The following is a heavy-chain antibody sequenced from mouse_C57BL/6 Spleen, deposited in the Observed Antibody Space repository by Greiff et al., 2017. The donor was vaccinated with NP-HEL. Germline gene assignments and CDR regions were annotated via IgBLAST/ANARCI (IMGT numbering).Heavy chain of an antibody. CDR2: IDPSDNYT. CDR1: GYTFTSYW. CDR3: ARREYFPYAMDY. V-gene: IGHV1-50*01. J-gene: IGHJ4*01. Sequence: QVQLQQPGAELVKPGASVKLSCKASGYTFTSYWMQWVKQRPGQGLEWIGEIDPSDNYTNYNQKFKGKATLTVDTSSSTAYMQLSSLTSEDSAVYYCARREYFPYAMDYWGQGTSVTVSS. D-gene: IGHD5-1*01.